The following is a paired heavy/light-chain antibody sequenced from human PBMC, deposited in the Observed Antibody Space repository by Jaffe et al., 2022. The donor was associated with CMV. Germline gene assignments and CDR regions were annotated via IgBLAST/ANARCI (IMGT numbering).Light chain of an antibody. Sequence: SYELTQPPSVSVSPGQTASITCSGDKLGDKYACWYQQKPGQSPVLVIYQDSKRPSGIPERFSGSNSGNTATLTISGTQAMDEADYYCQAWDSSTGGVFGTGTKVTVL. V-gene: IGLV3-1*01. CDR1: KLGDKY. CDR2: QDS. J-gene: IGLJ1*01. CDR3: QAWDSSTGGV.
Heavy chain of an antibody. CDR3: AKAESITMIVVVITTSYYFDY. V-gene: IGHV3-23*01. CDR1: GFTFSSYA. J-gene: IGHJ4*02. D-gene: IGHD3-22*01. Sequence: EVQLLESGGGLVQPGGSLRLSCAASGFTFSSYAMSWVRQAPGKGLEWVSAISGSGGSTYYADSVKGRFTISRDNSKNTLYLQMNSLRAEDTAVYYCAKAESITMIVVVITTSYYFDYWGQGTLVTVSS. CDR2: ISGSGGST.